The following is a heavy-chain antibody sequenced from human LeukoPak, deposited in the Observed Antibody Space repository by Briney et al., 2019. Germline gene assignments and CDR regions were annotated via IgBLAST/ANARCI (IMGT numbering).Heavy chain of an antibody. J-gene: IGHJ2*01. CDR2: INHSGST. D-gene: IGHD2-2*01. Sequence: SETLSLTCAVYGGSFSGYYWSWIRQPPGKGLEWIGEINHSGSTNYNPSLKSRVTISVDTSKNQFSLKLSSVTAADTAVYYCASYAKDIVVLPAASIYWYFDLWGRGTLVTVCS. CDR1: GGSFSGYY. V-gene: IGHV4-34*01. CDR3: ASYAKDIVVLPAASIYWYFDL.